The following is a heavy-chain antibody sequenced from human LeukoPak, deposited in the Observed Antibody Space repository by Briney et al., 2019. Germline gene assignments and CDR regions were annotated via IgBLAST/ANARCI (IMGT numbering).Heavy chain of an antibody. CDR1: GISFSNHY. J-gene: IGHJ4*02. CDR2: INEDGSNK. D-gene: IGHD6-19*01. V-gene: IGHV3-7*01. CDR3: TRVIVAVPGYFDYFDF. Sequence: GGSLRLSCTASGISFSNHYMRWIRQAPGKGLEWVANINEDGSNKWHLGSVKGRFTVSRDNARNSLYLQMNSLRVEDTAVYYCTRVIVAVPGYFDYFDFWGLGVLVTVSS.